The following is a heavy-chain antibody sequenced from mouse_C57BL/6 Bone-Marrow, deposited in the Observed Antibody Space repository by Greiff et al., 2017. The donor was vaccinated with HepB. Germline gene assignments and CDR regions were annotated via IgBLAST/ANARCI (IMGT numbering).Heavy chain of an antibody. Sequence: VQLQQSGPELVKPGASVKISCKASGYAFSSSWMNWVKQRPGKGLEWIGRIYPGDGDTNYNGKFKGKATLTADKSSSTAYMQLSSLTSEDSAVYFCARKGITTVVAPYWYFDVWGTGTTVTVSS. V-gene: IGHV1-82*01. J-gene: IGHJ1*03. CDR3: ARKGITTVVAPYWYFDV. CDR2: IYPGDGDT. CDR1: GYAFSSSW. D-gene: IGHD1-1*01.